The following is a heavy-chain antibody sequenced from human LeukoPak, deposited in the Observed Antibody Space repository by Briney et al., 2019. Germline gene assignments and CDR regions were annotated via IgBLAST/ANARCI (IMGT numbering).Heavy chain of an antibody. CDR3: ARRCSVGSCYHH. CDR2: ISPSDSDT. Sequence: GESLKISCQGSAYIFSNYWIGWVRQVPGKGLEWMGIISPSDSDTRYSPSFQGQVIISADKSISTAYLQWSSLKASDTAMYYCARRCSVGSCYHHWGQGTLVTVSS. CDR1: AYIFSNYW. D-gene: IGHD2-15*01. J-gene: IGHJ5*02. V-gene: IGHV5-51*01.